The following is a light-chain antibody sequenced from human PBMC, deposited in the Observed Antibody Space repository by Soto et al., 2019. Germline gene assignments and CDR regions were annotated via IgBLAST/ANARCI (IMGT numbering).Light chain of an antibody. CDR3: QQYSKSPLT. V-gene: IGKV3-20*01. J-gene: IGKJ1*01. CDR2: GAS. CDR1: ESVSNNY. Sequence: EIVLTHSPDTLSLSPGERATLSCRASESVSNNYLAWYQQKPGQAPRLVIYGASSRATGIPDRFSGSGSGTDFTLTISRLEHEDFEVYYCQQYSKSPLTLGQGTKVDIK.